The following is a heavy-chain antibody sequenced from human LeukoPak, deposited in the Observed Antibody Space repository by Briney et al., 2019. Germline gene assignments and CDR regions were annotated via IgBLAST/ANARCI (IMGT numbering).Heavy chain of an antibody. J-gene: IGHJ6*02. D-gene: IGHD6-13*01. V-gene: IGHV5-51*01. Sequence: GESLKISCKGSGYSFTRYWIGWVRQMPGKGLEWMGIIYPGDSDTRYSPSFQGQVTISADKSISTAYLQWSSLKASDTAMYYCARVAQLVYYYYGMDVWGQGTTVTVSS. CDR2: IYPGDSDT. CDR1: GYSFTRYW. CDR3: ARVAQLVYYYYGMDV.